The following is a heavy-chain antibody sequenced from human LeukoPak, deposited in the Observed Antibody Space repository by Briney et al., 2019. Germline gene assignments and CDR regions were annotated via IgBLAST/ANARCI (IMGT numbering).Heavy chain of an antibody. V-gene: IGHV1-18*01. D-gene: IGHD3-3*01. J-gene: IGHJ6*03. CDR2: ISAYNGNT. CDR1: GYTFTSYG. CDR3: ARDTNYDPYYYYYYYMDV. Sequence: ASVKVSCKASGYTFTSYGISWVRQAPGQGLEWMGWISAYNGNTNYAQKLQGRVTMTTDTSTSTAYMELRSLRSDDTAVYYCARDTNYDPYYYYYYYMDVWGKGTTVTVSS.